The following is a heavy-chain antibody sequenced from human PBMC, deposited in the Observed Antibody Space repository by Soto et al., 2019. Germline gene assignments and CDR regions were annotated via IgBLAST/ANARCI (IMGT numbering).Heavy chain of an antibody. J-gene: IGHJ4*02. Sequence: VGSLRLSCAPSGFTVSRNYMSWVRQAPGKGLEWVSVIYSGGSTYYADSVKGRFTISRDNSKNTLYLHMNSLRADDTAVYYCASATYSYRYAYYWGQGTLVTVSS. CDR3: ASATYSYRYAYY. CDR2: IYSGGST. V-gene: IGHV3-53*01. CDR1: GFTVSRNY. D-gene: IGHD5-18*01.